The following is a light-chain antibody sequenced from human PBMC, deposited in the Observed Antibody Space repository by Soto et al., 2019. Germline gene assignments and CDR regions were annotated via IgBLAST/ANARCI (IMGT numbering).Light chain of an antibody. CDR1: SSNIGGNY. V-gene: IGLV1-47*01. J-gene: IGLJ1*01. Sequence: QSVLTQPPSASGTPGQRVTISCSGSSSNIGGNYVYWFQQLPGTAPKLLIYRNNQRPPGVPDRFSGSKSGTSASLAISGLRSEDEADYYCAAWDDSLSGSVFGAGTKVTVL. CDR2: RNN. CDR3: AAWDDSLSGSV.